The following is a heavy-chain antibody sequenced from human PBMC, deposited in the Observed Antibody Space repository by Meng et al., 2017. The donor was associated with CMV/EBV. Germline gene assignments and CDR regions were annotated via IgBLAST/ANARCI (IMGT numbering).Heavy chain of an antibody. J-gene: IGHJ6*02. V-gene: IGHV4-34*01. CDR1: GGSFSGYY. CDR2: INHSGST. D-gene: IGHD3-3*01. Sequence: SETLSLTCAVYGGSFSGYYWSWIRQPPGKGLEWIGEINHSGSTNYNPHLKSRGTISVDTSKNQFSLKLSSVTAADTAVYYCARGFRDTIFGVVIMYGMDVWGQGTTVTVSS. CDR3: ARGFRDTIFGVVIMYGMDV.